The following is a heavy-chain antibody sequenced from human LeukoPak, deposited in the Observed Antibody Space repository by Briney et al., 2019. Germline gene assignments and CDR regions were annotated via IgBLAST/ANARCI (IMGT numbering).Heavy chain of an antibody. CDR3: ARVFLSGYSSSGRDYYYYMDV. D-gene: IGHD6-6*01. CDR2: MNPNSGNT. Sequence: ASVKVSCKASGYTFTSYDINWVRQATGQGLEWMGWMNPNSGNTGYAQKFQGRVTMTRNASISTAYMELSSLRSEDTAVYYCARVFLSGYSSSGRDYYYYMDVWGKGTTVTVSS. CDR1: GYTFTSYD. J-gene: IGHJ6*03. V-gene: IGHV1-8*01.